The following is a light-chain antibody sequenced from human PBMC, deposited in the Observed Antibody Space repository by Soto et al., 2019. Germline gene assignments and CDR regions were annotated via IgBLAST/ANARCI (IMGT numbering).Light chain of an antibody. Sequence: ETVLKQSPAILSLSPGERATLFCRASQSISRYLAWYQQKPGQAPRLLIYDASNRATGTPARFSGSGSGTDFTLTISSLEPEDFAVYYCQQRSNWPPITFGQGTRLEIK. CDR1: QSISRY. CDR2: DAS. V-gene: IGKV3-11*01. CDR3: QQRSNWPPIT. J-gene: IGKJ5*01.